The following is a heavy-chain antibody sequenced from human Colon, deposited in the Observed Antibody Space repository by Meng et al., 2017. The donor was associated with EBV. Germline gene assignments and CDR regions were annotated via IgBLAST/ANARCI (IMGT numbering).Heavy chain of an antibody. CDR3: ARVQGHYRDH. CDR1: GFTFSSYA. V-gene: IGHV3-23*01. Sequence: EVQVLDSGGGLVQPGGSLRLSCAASGFTFSSYAMSWVRQAPGKGLEWVSSVSGSGGDTYYADSVKGRFTISRDNSKNTLSLQMESLRAEDTAVYYCARVQGHYRDHWDHGPLVTVYS. J-gene: IGHJ4*01. D-gene: IGHD3-22*01. CDR2: VSGSGGDT.